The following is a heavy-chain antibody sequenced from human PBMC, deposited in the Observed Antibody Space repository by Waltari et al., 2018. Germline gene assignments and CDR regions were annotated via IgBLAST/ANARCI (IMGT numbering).Heavy chain of an antibody. V-gene: IGHV4-61*02. CDR1: RGSSTRGSYH. J-gene: IGHJ4*02. D-gene: IGHD3-16*01. Sequence: QLHLQESGPGLVKPSQTLSLICTVPRGSSTRGSYHWSWFRQPAGKGLEWIGRGYISGTTAYNPSLASRVTMSIDTSNNQFSLKLSSVTAADTAMYYCARVSYANYFDYWGQGALVTVSS. CDR3: ARVSYANYFDY. CDR2: GYISGTT.